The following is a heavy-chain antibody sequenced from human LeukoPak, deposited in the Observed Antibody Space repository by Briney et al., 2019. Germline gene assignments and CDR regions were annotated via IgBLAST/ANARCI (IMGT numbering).Heavy chain of an antibody. CDR2: ISYDGSNK. V-gene: IGHV3-30*18. Sequence: GRSLRLSCAASGFTFSSYGMHWVRQAPGKGLEWVAVISYDGSNKYYADSVKGRFTISRDNSKNTLYLQMNSLRAEDTAVYYCAKDRAVAGRPLDYWGQGTLVTVSS. CDR1: GFTFSSYG. J-gene: IGHJ4*02. D-gene: IGHD6-19*01. CDR3: AKDRAVAGRPLDY.